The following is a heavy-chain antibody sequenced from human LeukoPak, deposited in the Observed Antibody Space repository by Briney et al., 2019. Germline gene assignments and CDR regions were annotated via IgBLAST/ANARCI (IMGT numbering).Heavy chain of an antibody. CDR2: TYYRSKWYN. J-gene: IGHJ4*02. Sequence: SQTLSLTCAISGDSVSSNRATWNWIRQSPSRGLEWLGRTYYRSKWYNDYALSVKSRITIKPDTSKHQFSLQLNSVTPEDTAVYYCARDYYGSGSYLSFHQNRQLDYWGQGTLVTVSS. V-gene: IGHV6-1*01. CDR1: GDSVSSNRAT. CDR3: ARDYYGSGSYLSFHQNRQLDY. D-gene: IGHD3-10*01.